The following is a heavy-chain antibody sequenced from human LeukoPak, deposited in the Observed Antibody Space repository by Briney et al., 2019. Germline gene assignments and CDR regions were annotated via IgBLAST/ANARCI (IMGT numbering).Heavy chain of an antibody. V-gene: IGHV3-23*01. CDR1: GFTFSSNA. D-gene: IGHD3-10*01. J-gene: IGHJ4*02. CDR3: AKLLRGTVVPYFDY. Sequence: GGSLRLSCAASGFTFSSNAMSWVRQGPGKGLEWVSAISGSGGGTYYADSVKGRFTISTDKSKNTLYLQMNSLRAEDTAVYYCAKLLRGTVVPYFDYWGQGTLVTVSS. CDR2: ISGSGGGT.